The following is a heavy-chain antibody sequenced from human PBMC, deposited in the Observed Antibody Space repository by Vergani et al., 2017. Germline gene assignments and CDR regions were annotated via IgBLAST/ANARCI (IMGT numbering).Heavy chain of an antibody. D-gene: IGHD6-13*01. CDR1: GFTFSSYA. Sequence: EVQLLESGGNLIQPGGSLRLSCGASGFTFSSYAMTWVRLAPGKGLQWVSAISGSGGNTFYTDSVKGRFTISRDNSKNTLYLQMNSLRAEDTAVYYCAKEDGYSSSPHNWFDPWGQGTLVTVSS. V-gene: IGHV3-23*01. CDR2: ISGSGGNT. CDR3: AKEDGYSSSPHNWFDP. J-gene: IGHJ5*02.